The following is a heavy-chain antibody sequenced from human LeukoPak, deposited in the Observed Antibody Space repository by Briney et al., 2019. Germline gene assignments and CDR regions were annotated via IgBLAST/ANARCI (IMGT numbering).Heavy chain of an antibody. J-gene: IGHJ4*02. Sequence: PGGSLRLSCAASGFTFSSYGMHWVRQAPGKRLEWVAVIWYDGSNKYYADSVKGRFTISRDNSKNTLYLQMNSLRAEDTAVYYCPRCGYSGSYYFDYCGQGTLVTVSS. D-gene: IGHD1-26*01. CDR3: PRCGYSGSYYFDY. CDR2: IWYDGSNK. CDR1: GFTFSSYG. V-gene: IGHV3-33*01.